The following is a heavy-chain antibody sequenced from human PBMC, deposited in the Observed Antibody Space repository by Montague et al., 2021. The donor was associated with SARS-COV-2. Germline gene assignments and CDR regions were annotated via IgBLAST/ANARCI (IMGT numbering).Heavy chain of an antibody. CDR1: GFSLSTSGMC. CDR3: ARIWGATRGDAFDL. V-gene: IGHV2-70*01. Sequence: VKPTQTLTLTCTFSGFSLSTSGMCVSWIRQPPGKALEWLALIDWDDDKYYSTSLKTRLNISKDTSKNQVVLTMTNMDPVDTATYYCARIWGATRGDAFDLWGQGTMVTVSS. J-gene: IGHJ3*01. CDR2: IDWDDDK. D-gene: IGHD1-26*01.